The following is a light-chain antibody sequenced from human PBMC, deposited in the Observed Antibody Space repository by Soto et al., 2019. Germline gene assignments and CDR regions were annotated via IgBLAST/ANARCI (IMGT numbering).Light chain of an antibody. CDR3: SSYTNINTRACV. Sequence: QSALTQPASVSGSPGQSITISCSGTSSDIGAYDYVSWYQQHPGRAPKLIFYEVTDRPSGVSNRFSGSKSGNTASLTISGLQAEDEAEYYCSSYTNINTRACVFGTGTKVTVL. CDR2: EVT. J-gene: IGLJ1*01. V-gene: IGLV2-14*01. CDR1: SSDIGAYDY.